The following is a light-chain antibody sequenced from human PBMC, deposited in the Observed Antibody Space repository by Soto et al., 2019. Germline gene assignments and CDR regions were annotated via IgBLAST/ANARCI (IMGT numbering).Light chain of an antibody. J-gene: IGLJ2*01. CDR2: DVN. V-gene: IGLV2-8*01. CDR3: SSYAGTNVI. CDR1: LSDVGGQNF. Sequence: QSALTQPPSASGSPGQSVTISCTGTLSDVGGQNFVSWYQQDPGKAPKLMIYDVNKRPSVVPDRFSGSKSGNTASLTVSGLQAEDEDNYYCSSYAGTNVIFGGGTKLTVL.